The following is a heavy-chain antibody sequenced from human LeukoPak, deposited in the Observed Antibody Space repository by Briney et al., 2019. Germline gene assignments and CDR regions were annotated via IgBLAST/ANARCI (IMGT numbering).Heavy chain of an antibody. Sequence: GRSLRLSCAASGFTFSSYAMHWVRQAPGKGLEWVSTRSGSGGSTWYADSVKGRFAISRDNSKNTLYLQMNSLRVEDTAVYYCAKNKGSGSHVNYCMDVWGKGTTVTVSS. D-gene: IGHD3-10*01. J-gene: IGHJ6*03. CDR1: GFTFSSYA. V-gene: IGHV3-23*01. CDR3: AKNKGSGSHVNYCMDV. CDR2: RSGSGGST.